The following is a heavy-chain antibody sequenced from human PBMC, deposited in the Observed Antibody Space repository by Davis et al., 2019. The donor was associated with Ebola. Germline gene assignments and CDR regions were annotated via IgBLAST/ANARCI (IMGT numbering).Heavy chain of an antibody. J-gene: IGHJ6*02. Sequence: PGGSLRLSCAASGFTFTSYTMNWVRQAPGKGLEWVSSIGRNSSYTYYADSVQGRFTISRDNAKNSLYLQMNSLRVEDTAVYYCARDDAMATLNYYYYYAMDVWGQGTTVTVSS. CDR3: ARDDAMATLNYYYYYAMDV. CDR2: IGRNSSYT. D-gene: IGHD5-24*01. CDR1: GFTFTSYT. V-gene: IGHV3-21*01.